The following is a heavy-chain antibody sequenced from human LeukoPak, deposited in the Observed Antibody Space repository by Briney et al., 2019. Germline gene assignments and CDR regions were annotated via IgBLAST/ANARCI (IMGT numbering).Heavy chain of an antibody. CDR3: ARDPPAYPCTTTRCYPGVDY. J-gene: IGHJ4*02. CDR2: INPNTGGT. D-gene: IGHD2-2*01. Sequence: GASVKVSCKASGYTFSGNFIHWVRQAPGLGLEWMGWINPNTGGTNSAEKFQGRVTLTRDTSLTTAYMELTSLRSDDTAVYYCARDPPAYPCTTTRCYPGVDYWGQGTLVTVSS. CDR1: GYTFSGNF. V-gene: IGHV1-2*02.